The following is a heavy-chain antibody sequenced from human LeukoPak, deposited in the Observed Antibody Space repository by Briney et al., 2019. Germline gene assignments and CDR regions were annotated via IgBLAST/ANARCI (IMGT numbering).Heavy chain of an antibody. CDR1: GYSFTSYL. CDR3: ARQGSSGWYAWVGY. Sequence: GEPLKSSCKGSGYSFTSYLIGWVRQMPGKGLEGMGIIYPGDSDTRYSPSFQGQVTISADKSISTASLQWSSLKASDTAMYYCARQGSSGWYAWVGYWGQGTLVTVSS. V-gene: IGHV5-51*01. D-gene: IGHD6-19*01. CDR2: IYPGDSDT. J-gene: IGHJ4*02.